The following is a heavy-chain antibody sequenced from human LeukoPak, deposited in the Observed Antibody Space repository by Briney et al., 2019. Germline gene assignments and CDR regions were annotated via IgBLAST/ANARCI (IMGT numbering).Heavy chain of an antibody. CDR3: AKGPIPCSSTSCPRSAFDI. V-gene: IGHV3-23*01. J-gene: IGHJ3*02. CDR1: GFTFSSYA. D-gene: IGHD2-2*01. Sequence: GGSLRLSCAASGFTFSSYAMNWVRQAPGKGLEWVSSISDTDDSTYDADSVKGRFSISRDNSKNTLYLQMNSLRAEDTAMYYCAKGPIPCSSTSCPRSAFDIWGQGTMVTVPS. CDR2: ISDTDDST.